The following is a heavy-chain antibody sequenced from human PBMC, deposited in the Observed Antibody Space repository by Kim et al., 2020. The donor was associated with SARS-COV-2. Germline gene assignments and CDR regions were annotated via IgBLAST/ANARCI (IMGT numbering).Heavy chain of an antibody. J-gene: IGHJ1*01. D-gene: IGHD2-2*03. Sequence: GGSLRLSCAASGFTFSSYSMNWVRQAPGKGLEWVSSISSSSSYIYYADSVKGRFTISRDNAKNSLYLQMNSLRAEDTAVYYCASGYCSSTSCQGGQHWGQGTLVTVSS. CDR1: GFTFSSYS. CDR2: ISSSSSYI. CDR3: ASGYCSSTSCQGGQH. V-gene: IGHV3-21*01.